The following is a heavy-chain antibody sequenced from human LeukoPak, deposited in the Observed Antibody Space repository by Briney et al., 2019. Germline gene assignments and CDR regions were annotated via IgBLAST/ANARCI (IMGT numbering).Heavy chain of an antibody. CDR3: ARVGETYYYDSSVYYFDY. CDR2: IIPIFGTA. Sequence: ASVKVSCKASGGTFISYAISWVRQAPGQGLEWMGGIIPIFGTANYAQKFQGRVTITADESTSTAYMELSSLRSEDTAVYYCARVGETYYYDSSVYYFDYWGQGTLVTVSS. D-gene: IGHD3-22*01. CDR1: GGTFISYA. J-gene: IGHJ4*02. V-gene: IGHV1-69*13.